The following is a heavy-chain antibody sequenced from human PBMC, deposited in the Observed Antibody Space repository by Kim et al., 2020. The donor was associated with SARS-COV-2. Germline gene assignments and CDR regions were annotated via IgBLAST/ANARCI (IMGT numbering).Heavy chain of an antibody. V-gene: IGHV3-30*18. J-gene: IGHJ4*02. CDR2: VSYEGRNT. Sequence: GGSLRLSCVGSGFTFSNYGMHWVRQVPGKGLEWVGIVSYEGRNTFYAGSVEGRFTISRDNSKNTLYLQMNNLRAEDTALYYCVKEAAFTTVVVDYYFDFWGQGTLVTVSS. CDR3: VKEAAFTTVVVDYYFDF. CDR1: GFTFSNYG. D-gene: IGHD2-15*01.